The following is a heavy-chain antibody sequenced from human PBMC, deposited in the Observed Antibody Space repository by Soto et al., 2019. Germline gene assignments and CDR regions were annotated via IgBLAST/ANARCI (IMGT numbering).Heavy chain of an antibody. J-gene: IGHJ4*02. CDR2: IIPILGIA. CDR3: ARDTTANYFDY. D-gene: IGHD4-17*01. V-gene: IGHV1-69*04. CDR1: AGTFSSYT. Sequence: SVKVSCKASAGTFSSYTISWVRQAPGQGLEWMGRIIPILGIANYAQKFQGRVTITADKSTSTAYMELSSLRSEDTAVYYCARDTTANYFDYWGQGTLVTVSS.